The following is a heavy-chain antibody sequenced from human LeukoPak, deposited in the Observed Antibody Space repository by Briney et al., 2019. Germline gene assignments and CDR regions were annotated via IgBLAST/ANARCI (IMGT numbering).Heavy chain of an antibody. J-gene: IGHJ3*02. CDR1: GGSFSGYY. Sequence: SETLSLTCAVYGGSFSGYYWSWIRRPPGKGLEWIGEINHSGSTNYNPSLKSRVTISVDTSKNQFSLKLGSVTAADTAVYYCARGPRRWLQFHPKSFAFDIWGQGTMVTVSS. CDR3: ARGPRRWLQFHPKSFAFDI. CDR2: INHSGST. V-gene: IGHV4-34*01. D-gene: IGHD5-24*01.